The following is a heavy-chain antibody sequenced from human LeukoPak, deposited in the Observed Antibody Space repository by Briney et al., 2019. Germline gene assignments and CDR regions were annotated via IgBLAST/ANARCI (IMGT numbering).Heavy chain of an antibody. Sequence: SETLSLTCAVYGGSFSGYYWSWIRQPPGKGLEWIGEINHSGSTNYNPSLKSRVTISVDTSKNQFSLKLSSVTAADTAVYYCARAPLYCGGDCYLPYFVYWGQGTLVTVSS. CDR2: INHSGST. D-gene: IGHD2-21*02. V-gene: IGHV4-34*01. J-gene: IGHJ4*02. CDR1: GGSFSGYY. CDR3: ARAPLYCGGDCYLPYFVY.